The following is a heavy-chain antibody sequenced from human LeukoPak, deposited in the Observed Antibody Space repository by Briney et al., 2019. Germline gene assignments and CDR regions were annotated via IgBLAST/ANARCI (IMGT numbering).Heavy chain of an antibody. Sequence: GGSLRLSCAASGYTFSSYAVSWVRQAPGKGLEWVSAISGSGGSTYYADSVKGRFTISRDNSKNTLYLQMNSLRAEDTAVYYRAKLGMVRGVTTPYWGQGTLVTVSS. V-gene: IGHV3-23*01. D-gene: IGHD3-10*01. J-gene: IGHJ4*02. CDR3: AKLGMVRGVTTPY. CDR2: ISGSGGST. CDR1: GYTFSSYA.